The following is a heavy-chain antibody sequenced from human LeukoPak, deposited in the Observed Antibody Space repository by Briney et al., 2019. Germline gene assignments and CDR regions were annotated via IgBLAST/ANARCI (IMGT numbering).Heavy chain of an antibody. CDR3: ARVFGGFWSGYWDH. CDR1: GFTFSIYA. V-gene: IGHV3-53*01. CDR2: SYSGGTT. J-gene: IGHJ4*02. Sequence: GGSLRLSCAASGFTFSIYAMSWVRQAPGKGLEWVSVSYSGGTTHYSDSVKGRFTISRDNSKNTLYLQMNSLKAEDTAVYYCARVFGGFWSGYWDHWGQGTLVTVSS. D-gene: IGHD3-3*01.